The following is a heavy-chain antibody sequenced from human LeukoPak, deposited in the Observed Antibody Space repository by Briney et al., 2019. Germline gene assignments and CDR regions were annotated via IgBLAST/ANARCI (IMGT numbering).Heavy chain of an antibody. V-gene: IGHV3-23*01. J-gene: IGHJ4*02. CDR1: GFTFSSYA. CDR2: ISGSGGST. D-gene: IGHD3-22*01. CDR3: XXASXMIVVVSKHFDY. Sequence: QXGGSLXXSCAASGFTFSSYAMSWVRQAPGKGLEWVSAISGSGGSTYYADSVKGRFTISRDNSKNTVYLQMNSLRAEDTAVYYXXXASXMIVVVSKHFDYWGQGTLVTVSS.